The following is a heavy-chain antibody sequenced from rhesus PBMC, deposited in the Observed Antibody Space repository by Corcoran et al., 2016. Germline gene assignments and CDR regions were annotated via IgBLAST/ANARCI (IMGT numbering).Heavy chain of an antibody. Sequence: EVQLVESGGGWAKPGGSLRLSCAASGFSFSDYYMYGVRQAPGKGREWVSGISYTGGSTYYADSVKGRFTISRENAKNTLYLQMDSLRAEDTAVYYCARGYSNTYMDYWGQGVLVTVSS. D-gene: IGHD5-12*01. V-gene: IGHV3S18*01. CDR3: ARGYSNTYMDY. CDR1: GFSFSDYY. CDR2: ISYTGGST. J-gene: IGHJ4*01.